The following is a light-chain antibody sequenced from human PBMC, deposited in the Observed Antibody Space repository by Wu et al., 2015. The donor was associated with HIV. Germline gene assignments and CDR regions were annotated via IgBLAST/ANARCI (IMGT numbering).Light chain of an antibody. CDR2: ATS. J-gene: IGKJ2*01. Sequence: DIQMTQSPSPLPASVGDRVSITCRASQAISNSLAWYQQKPGNAPRLLLYATSRLESGVPSRCSGSGSGTDYTLTITSLQAEDFATYYCQQYYGTPYTFGQGTKLEIK. V-gene: IGKV1-NL1*01. CDR1: QAISNS. CDR3: QQYYGTPYT.